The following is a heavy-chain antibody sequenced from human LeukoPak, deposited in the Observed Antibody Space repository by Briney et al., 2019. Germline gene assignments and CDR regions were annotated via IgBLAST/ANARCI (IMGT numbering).Heavy chain of an antibody. CDR3: ARCTWSTPEARYYFDY. Sequence: ASVKVSCKASGYTFTSYGISWVRQAPGQGLEWVGWISAYNGNTNYAQKLQGRVTMTPDPSTSTDYMELRSLRSDDTAVYYCARCTWSTPEARYYFDYWGQGTLVSVSS. D-gene: IGHD3-10*02. J-gene: IGHJ4*02. CDR2: ISAYNGNT. V-gene: IGHV1-18*01. CDR1: GYTFTSYG.